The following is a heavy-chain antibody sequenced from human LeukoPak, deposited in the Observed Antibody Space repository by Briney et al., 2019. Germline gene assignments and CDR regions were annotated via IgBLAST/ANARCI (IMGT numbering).Heavy chain of an antibody. D-gene: IGHD3-22*01. V-gene: IGHV1-3*01. J-gene: IGHJ6*02. CDR3: ARDVAFQWFLSGANYDPTYGMDV. CDR1: GYTFTSYA. CDR2: INAGNGNT. Sequence: ASVKVSCKASGYTFTSYAMHWVRQAPGQRLEWMGWINAGNGNTKYSRKFQGRVTITRDTSASTAYMELSSLRSEDTAVYYCARDVAFQWFLSGANYDPTYGMDVWGQGTTVTVSS.